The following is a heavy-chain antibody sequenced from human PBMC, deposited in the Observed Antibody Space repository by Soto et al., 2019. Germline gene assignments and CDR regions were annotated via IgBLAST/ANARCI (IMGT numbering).Heavy chain of an antibody. D-gene: IGHD3-10*02. V-gene: IGHV3-21*01. Sequence: GGSLRLSCAASGFDFRSYTMDWVRQAPGKGLEWVSSISKTGSTIPYADSLKGRFTISRDNAQNSLYLQMDSLRAEDTAVYYCARSTLLSDYVPDFWGQGTLVTVSS. J-gene: IGHJ4*02. CDR2: ISKTGSTI. CDR3: ARSTLLSDYVPDF. CDR1: GFDFRSYT.